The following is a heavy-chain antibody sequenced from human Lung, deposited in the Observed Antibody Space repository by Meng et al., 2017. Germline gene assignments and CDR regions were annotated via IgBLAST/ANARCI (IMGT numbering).Heavy chain of an antibody. CDR3: AKLSGSTGYYVRDAFDI. Sequence: GESLKISCVVSGFTFSNYAMTWVRQAPGKGLEWVSGISAGGSTDYADSVKGRFTISRDNPERTLYLQMNSLRAEDTAQYYCAKLSGSTGYYVRDAFDIWGQGTMVTVSS. CDR1: GFTFSNYA. J-gene: IGHJ3*02. CDR2: ISAGGST. V-gene: IGHV3-23*01. D-gene: IGHD3-9*01.